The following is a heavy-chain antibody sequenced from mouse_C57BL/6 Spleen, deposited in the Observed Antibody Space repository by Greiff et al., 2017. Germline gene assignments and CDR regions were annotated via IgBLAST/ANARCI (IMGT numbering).Heavy chain of an antibody. CDR2: ISSGSSTI. D-gene: IGHD3-1*01. CDR3: ARPGNSAWFAY. Sequence: EVKLMESGGGLVKPGGSLRLSCAASGFTFSDYGMHWVRQAPEKGLEWVAYISSGSSTIYSADTVKVRFPISRANAKNTLFLQMTSLRSEDTAMSYCARPGNSAWFAYWGQGTLVTVSA. CDR1: GFTFSDYG. V-gene: IGHV5-17*01. J-gene: IGHJ3*01.